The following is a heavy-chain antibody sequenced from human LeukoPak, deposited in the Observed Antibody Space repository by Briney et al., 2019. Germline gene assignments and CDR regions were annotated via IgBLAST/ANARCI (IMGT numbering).Heavy chain of an antibody. Sequence: SVKVSRKASGGTFSSYAINWVRQAPGQGLEWMGGIIPIFGAANYAQKFQDRVTITADESTSTAYMELSSLRSEDTAIYYCASRLYCSNTRCRNFPFAYWGQGTLVTVSS. CDR1: GGTFSSYA. D-gene: IGHD2-2*01. CDR2: IIPIFGAA. V-gene: IGHV1-69*13. J-gene: IGHJ4*02. CDR3: ASRLYCSNTRCRNFPFAY.